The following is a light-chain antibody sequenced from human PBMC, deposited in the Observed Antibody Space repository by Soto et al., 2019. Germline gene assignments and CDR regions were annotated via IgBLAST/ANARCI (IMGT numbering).Light chain of an antibody. CDR2: AAS. CDR3: QQSYSTPPT. CDR1: QSISNY. Sequence: DIQMTQSPSSLSASVGDRVTITCRASQSISNYLNWYQQKPGKAPKLLIYAASSLQSGVPSRFSGSGSGTDFTLTISSLQPEDFATYYCQQSYSTPPTFGQGTKPEIK. J-gene: IGKJ2*01. V-gene: IGKV1-39*01.